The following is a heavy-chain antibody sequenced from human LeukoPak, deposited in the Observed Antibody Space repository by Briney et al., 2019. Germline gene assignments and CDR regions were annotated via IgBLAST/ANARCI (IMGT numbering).Heavy chain of an antibody. Sequence: GGSLRLSGAASGFTFSDYYMSWLRQAPGKGLEWVSYISSSGSTIYYADSVKGRFTISRDSSKNTLYLQMNSLRAEDTAVYYCAKDRHDYLWVNYFDYWGQGTLVTVSS. V-gene: IGHV3-11*01. CDR3: AKDRHDYLWVNYFDY. J-gene: IGHJ4*02. D-gene: IGHD3-16*01. CDR2: ISSSGSTI. CDR1: GFTFSDYY.